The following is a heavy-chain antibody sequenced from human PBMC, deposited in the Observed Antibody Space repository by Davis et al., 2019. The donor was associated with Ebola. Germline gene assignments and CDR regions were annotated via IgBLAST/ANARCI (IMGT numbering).Heavy chain of an antibody. J-gene: IGHJ5*02. Sequence: AASVKVSCKVSGYTLTELSMHWVRQAPGQGLEWMGRINPNSGGTNYAQKFQGRVTMTRDTSISTAYMELSRLRSDDTAMYYCARLDGVGNWFDPWGQGTLVTVSS. V-gene: IGHV1-2*06. CDR2: INPNSGGT. CDR3: ARLDGVGNWFDP. D-gene: IGHD2-8*01. CDR1: GYTLTELS.